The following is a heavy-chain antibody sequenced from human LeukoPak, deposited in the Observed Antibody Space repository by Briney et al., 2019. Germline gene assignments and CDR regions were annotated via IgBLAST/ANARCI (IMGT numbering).Heavy chain of an antibody. CDR3: TRLTGTTVKRFDY. V-gene: IGHV3-49*04. CDR1: GFTFGDYA. CDR2: IRRKAYGWTT. D-gene: IGHD4-17*01. J-gene: IGHJ4*02. Sequence: GGSLRLSCTASGFTFGDYAMSWVRQAPGKGREWVGFIRRKAYGWTTEYAASVKGRFTISRDDSKSIAYLQMNSLKTEDTAVYYCTRLTGTTVKRFDYWGQGTLVTVSS.